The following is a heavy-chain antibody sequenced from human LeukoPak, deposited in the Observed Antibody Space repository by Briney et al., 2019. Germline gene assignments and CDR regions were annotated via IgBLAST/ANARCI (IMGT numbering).Heavy chain of an antibody. CDR3: ARANSSGWSY. V-gene: IGHV1-69*04. D-gene: IGHD6-19*01. J-gene: IGHJ4*02. CDR1: GGTFSSYA. CDR2: IIPILGIA. Sequence: GASVKVSCKASGGTFSSYAISWVRQAPGQGLEWMGRIIPILGIANYAQKFQGRVTTTADKSTSTAYMELSSLRSEDTAVYYCARANSSGWSYWGQGTLVTVSS.